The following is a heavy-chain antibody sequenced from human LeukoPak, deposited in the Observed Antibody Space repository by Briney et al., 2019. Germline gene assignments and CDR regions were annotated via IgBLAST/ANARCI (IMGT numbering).Heavy chain of an antibody. D-gene: IGHD1-26*01. CDR3: ARSRIVGATTPSDY. CDR2: INPNSGGT. J-gene: IGHJ4*02. CDR1: GYTFTGYY. V-gene: IGHV1-2*02. Sequence: GASVKVSCKASGYTFTGYYMHWVRQAPGQGLEWMGWINPNSGGTNYAQKFQGRVTMTRDTSISTAYMELSRLRSDDTAVYYCARSRIVGATTPSDYWGRGTLVTVSS.